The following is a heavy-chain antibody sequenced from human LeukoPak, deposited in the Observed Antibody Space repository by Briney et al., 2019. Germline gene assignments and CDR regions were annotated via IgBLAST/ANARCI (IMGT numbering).Heavy chain of an antibody. D-gene: IGHD3-9*01. V-gene: IGHV3-7*01. J-gene: IGHJ4*02. Sequence: GGSLRLSCVASGFTFSSYLMSWVRQAPGKGLEWVANIKQDGSEKHYVDSVKGRFTISRDNAKNSLYLQMNSLRAEDTAVYYCARWGSGYYNLDYWGQGTLVTVSS. CDR2: IKQDGSEK. CDR1: GFTFSSYL. CDR3: ARWGSGYYNLDY.